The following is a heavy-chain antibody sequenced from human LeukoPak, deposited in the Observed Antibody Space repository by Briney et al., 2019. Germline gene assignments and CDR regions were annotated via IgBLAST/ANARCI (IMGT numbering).Heavy chain of an antibody. D-gene: IGHD3-10*01. Sequence: SETLSLTCTVSGGSISSSSYYWGWIRQPPGKGLEWIGSIYYSGSTYYNPSLKSRVTISVDTSKKQFSLKLSSVTAADTAVYYCAKTYYYGSGSPYYGMDVWGQGTTVTVSS. CDR1: GGSISSSSYY. CDR3: AKTYYYGSGSPYYGMDV. J-gene: IGHJ6*02. CDR2: IYYSGST. V-gene: IGHV4-39*07.